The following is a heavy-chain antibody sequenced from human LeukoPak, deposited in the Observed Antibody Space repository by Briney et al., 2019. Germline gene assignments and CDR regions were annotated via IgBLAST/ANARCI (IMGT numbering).Heavy chain of an antibody. D-gene: IGHD6-13*01. J-gene: IGHJ4*02. Sequence: GGSLRLSCAASGFTLSSYGMHWVRQAPGKGLEWVAVISYDGSNKYYADSVKGRFTISRDNSKNTLYLQMNSLRAEDTAVYYCAKDLSSSPGYWGQGTLVTVSS. CDR2: ISYDGSNK. CDR3: AKDLSSSPGY. CDR1: GFTLSSYG. V-gene: IGHV3-30*18.